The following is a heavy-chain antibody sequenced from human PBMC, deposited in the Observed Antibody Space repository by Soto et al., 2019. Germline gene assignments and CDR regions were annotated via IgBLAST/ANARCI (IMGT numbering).Heavy chain of an antibody. V-gene: IGHV1-69*01. CDR3: ARNPRCGGDCFNWFDP. CDR2: IIPIFGTA. CDR1: GGTFSSYA. D-gene: IGHD2-21*02. Sequence: QVQLVQSGAEVKKPGSSVKVSCKASGGTFSSYAISWVRQAPGQGLEWMGGIIPIFGTANYAQKFQGRVTITADESTGTAYMELSSLRSEDTAVYYCARNPRCGGDCFNWFDPWGQGTLVTVSS. J-gene: IGHJ5*02.